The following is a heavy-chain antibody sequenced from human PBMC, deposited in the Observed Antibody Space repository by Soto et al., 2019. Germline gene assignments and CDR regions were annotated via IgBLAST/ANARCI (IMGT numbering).Heavy chain of an antibody. CDR2: ISSSSSTI. Sequence: EVQLVESGGGLVQPGGSLRLSCAASGFSFSSYNMNWVRQAPGKGLEWVSYISSSSSTIYYADSVKGRFTISRDNAKNTLYLQMNSLRDEDTAVYYCARPRGYSYVLPDYWGQGTLVTVSS. J-gene: IGHJ4*02. CDR1: GFSFSSYN. D-gene: IGHD5-18*01. CDR3: ARPRGYSYVLPDY. V-gene: IGHV3-48*02.